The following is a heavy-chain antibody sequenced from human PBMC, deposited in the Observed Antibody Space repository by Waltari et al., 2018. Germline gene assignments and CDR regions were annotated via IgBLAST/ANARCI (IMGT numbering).Heavy chain of an antibody. CDR2: IYYSGST. V-gene: IGHV4-39*07. Sequence: QLQLQESGPGLVKPSETLSLTCTVSGGSISSSSYYWGWIRQPPGKGLEWIGSIYYSGSTDYNPSLKSRVTISVDTSKNQFSLKLSSVTAADTAVYYCATGQRVAGTGYWGQGTLVTVSS. CDR3: ATGQRVAGTGY. CDR1: GGSISSSSYY. J-gene: IGHJ4*02. D-gene: IGHD6-19*01.